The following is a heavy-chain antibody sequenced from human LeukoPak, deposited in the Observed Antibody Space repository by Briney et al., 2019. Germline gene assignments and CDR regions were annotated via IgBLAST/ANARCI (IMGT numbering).Heavy chain of an antibody. CDR2: ITHTGSA. D-gene: IGHD3-3*01. V-gene: IGHV4-34*01. CDR1: GGSFSDFH. J-gene: IGHJ5*02. Sequence: PSETLSLTCAVYGGSFSDFHWSWIRQTPGKGLEWIAEITHTGSANYSPSLKNRVTISVDPSKKQFSLKLRSVTAADTAVYYCSRGPRIFGPWGQGTLVTVSS. CDR3: SRGPRIFGP.